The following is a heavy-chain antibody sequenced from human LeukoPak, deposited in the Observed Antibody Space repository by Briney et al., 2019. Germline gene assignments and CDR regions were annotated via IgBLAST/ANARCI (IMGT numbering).Heavy chain of an antibody. CDR2: IYYSGST. D-gene: IGHD6-19*01. V-gene: IGHV4-39*07. J-gene: IGHJ4*02. CDR3: APTHPAGGWYFDY. Sequence: SETLSLTCTVSGGSISSSSYYWGWIRQPPGKGLEWIGSIYYSGSTYYNPSLKSRVTISVDTSKNQFSLKLSSVTAADTAVYYCAPTHPAGGWYFDYWGQGTLVTVSS. CDR1: GGSISSSSYY.